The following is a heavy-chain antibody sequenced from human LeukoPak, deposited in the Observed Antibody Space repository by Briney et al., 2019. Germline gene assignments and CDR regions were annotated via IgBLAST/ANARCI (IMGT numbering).Heavy chain of an antibody. D-gene: IGHD3-10*01. CDR1: GGSFSGYY. J-gene: IGHJ4*02. CDR3: ARDGAYYGSGSYSNYFDY. Sequence: SETLSLTCAVYGGSFSGYYWSWIRQSPGKGLEWIGEINHSGSTNYNPSLKSRVTISVDTSKNQFSLKLSSVTAADTAVYYCARDGAYYGSGSYSNYFDYWGQGTLVTVSS. V-gene: IGHV4-34*01. CDR2: INHSGST.